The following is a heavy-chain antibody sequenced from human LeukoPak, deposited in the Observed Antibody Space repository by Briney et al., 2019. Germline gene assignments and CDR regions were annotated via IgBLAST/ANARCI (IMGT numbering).Heavy chain of an antibody. D-gene: IGHD3-3*01. CDR3: ARERSGSEIFARSFDI. CDR1: GGSISSYY. Sequence: SETLSLTCSVSGGSISSYYWSWIRQPAGKGLEWIGRIYTSGSTNYNPSLKSRVTMSVDTSKNQFSLKLSSVTAADTAVYYCARERSGSEIFARSFDIWGQGTMVTVSS. V-gene: IGHV4-4*07. J-gene: IGHJ3*02. CDR2: IYTSGST.